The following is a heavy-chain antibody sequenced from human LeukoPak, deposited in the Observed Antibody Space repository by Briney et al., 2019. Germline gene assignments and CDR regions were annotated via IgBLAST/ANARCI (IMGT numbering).Heavy chain of an antibody. J-gene: IGHJ4*02. Sequence: GGSLRLSCAASGFTFSDYYMSWIRQAPGKGLEWVSYISSSGSTIYYADSVKGRFTISRDNAKNSLYLQMNSLRAEDTALYYCAKDIRLTPTDAIFDYWGQGTLVTVSS. D-gene: IGHD2-2*02. CDR2: ISSSGSTI. CDR1: GFTFSDYY. CDR3: AKDIRLTPTDAIFDY. V-gene: IGHV3-11*01.